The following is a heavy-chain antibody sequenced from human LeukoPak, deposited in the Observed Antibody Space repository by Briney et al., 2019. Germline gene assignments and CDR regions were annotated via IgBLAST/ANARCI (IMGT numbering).Heavy chain of an antibody. J-gene: IGHJ4*02. Sequence: SETLSLTCTVSGGSISSSRYSWGWIRQPPGKGLEWIGYIYYSGSTNYNPSLKSRVTISVDTSKNQFSLKLSSVTAADTAVYFCARQLRGEAVAGHLQPFDYWGQGTLVTVSS. CDR1: GGSISSSRYS. V-gene: IGHV4-61*05. CDR2: IYYSGST. CDR3: ARQLRGEAVAGHLQPFDY. D-gene: IGHD6-19*01.